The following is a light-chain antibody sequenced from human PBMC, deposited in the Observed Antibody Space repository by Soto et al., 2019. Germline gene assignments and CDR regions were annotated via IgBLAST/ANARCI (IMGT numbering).Light chain of an antibody. CDR3: QHYNSYSEA. CDR1: QTISSW. J-gene: IGKJ1*01. V-gene: IGKV1-5*03. Sequence: DIQMTQSPSTLSGSVGDRVTITCRASQTISSWLAWYQQKPGKAPKLLIYKASTLKSGVPSRVSGSGSGTELTLTLSSLQPDDLATYYCQHYNSYSEAFGQGPKVEL. CDR2: KAS.